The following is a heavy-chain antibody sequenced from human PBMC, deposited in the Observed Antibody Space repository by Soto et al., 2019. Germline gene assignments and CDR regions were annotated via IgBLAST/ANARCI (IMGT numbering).Heavy chain of an antibody. V-gene: IGHV1-69*13. CDR3: AREGPGTKTDY. D-gene: IGHD1-1*01. CDR2: IIPIFGTA. CDR1: GGTFSSYA. J-gene: IGHJ4*02. Sequence: WASVKVSCKASGGTFSSYAISWVRQAPGQGLEWMGGIIPIFGTANYAQKFQGRVTITADESTSTAYMELSSLRSEDTAVYYCAREGPGTKTDYWGQGTLVTVSS.